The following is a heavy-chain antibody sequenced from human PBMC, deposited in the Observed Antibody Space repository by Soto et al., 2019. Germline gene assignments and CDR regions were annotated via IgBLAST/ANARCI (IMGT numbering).Heavy chain of an antibody. CDR2: ISSSSYI. D-gene: IGHD4-17*01. CDR1: GFNFISYG. Sequence: GGSQRVSWAASGFNFISYGRNWVRQDTGKGLEWVSSISSSSYIYYADSVKGRFTISRDNAKNSLYLQMNSLRAEDTAVYYCARDTVTLLRSQNNWFDPWGQGTLVTVSS. J-gene: IGHJ5*02. CDR3: ARDTVTLLRSQNNWFDP. V-gene: IGHV3-21*01.